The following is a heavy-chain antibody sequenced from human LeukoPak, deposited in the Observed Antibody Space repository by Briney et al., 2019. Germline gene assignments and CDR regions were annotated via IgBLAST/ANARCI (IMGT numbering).Heavy chain of an antibody. D-gene: IGHD1-26*01. CDR2: IKQDGSEK. J-gene: IGHJ4*02. CDR3: ARDPGIVGATFLDY. V-gene: IGHV3-7*03. CDR1: GFTFSSYW. Sequence: GGSLRLSYAVSGFTFSSYWMTWVRQAPGKGLEWVANIKQDGSEKYCVGSVKGRFTISRDNAKNSLYLQMNSLRVEDTAVYYCARDPGIVGATFLDYWGQGTLVTVSS.